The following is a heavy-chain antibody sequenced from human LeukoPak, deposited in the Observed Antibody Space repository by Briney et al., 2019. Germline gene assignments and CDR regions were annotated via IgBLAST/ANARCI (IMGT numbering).Heavy chain of an antibody. CDR2: ISSSSSYI. CDR1: GFTFSDYS. Sequence: GSLRLSCAASGFTFSDYSMNWVRQAPGKGLEWVSFISSSSSYIYYADSVKGRFTISRDNAKNSLYLQMNSLRAEDTAVYYCARDGGSSWYFDYWGQGTLATVSS. J-gene: IGHJ4*02. CDR3: ARDGGSSWYFDY. V-gene: IGHV3-21*01. D-gene: IGHD6-13*01.